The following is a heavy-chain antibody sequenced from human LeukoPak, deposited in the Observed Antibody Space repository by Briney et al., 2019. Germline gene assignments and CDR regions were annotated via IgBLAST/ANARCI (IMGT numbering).Heavy chain of an antibody. CDR1: GGTFSSYA. Sequence: SVKVSCKASGGTFSSYAISWVRQAPGQGLEWMGRIIPILGIANYAQKFQGRVTITADKSTSTAYMELSSLRSEDTAVYYCAKCLAEPGTCYFEHWGQGTLVTVSS. J-gene: IGHJ4*02. CDR2: IIPILGIA. D-gene: IGHD1-1*01. V-gene: IGHV1-69*04. CDR3: AKCLAEPGTCYFEH.